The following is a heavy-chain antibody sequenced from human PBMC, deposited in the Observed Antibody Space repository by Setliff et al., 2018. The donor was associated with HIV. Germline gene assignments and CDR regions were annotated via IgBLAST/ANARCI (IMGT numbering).Heavy chain of an antibody. V-gene: IGHV3-21*01. Sequence: GGSLRLSCATSGFTLSTYGMNWVRQAPGKGLEWVSSVSSSSRYIYHADSVQGRFTISRDNAKNSLYLQMNSLRAEDTAVYYCARSGDGDYYYYMDVWGKGTTVTVSS. D-gene: IGHD7-27*01. CDR2: VSSSSRYI. CDR3: ARSGDGDYYYYMDV. J-gene: IGHJ6*03. CDR1: GFTLSTYG.